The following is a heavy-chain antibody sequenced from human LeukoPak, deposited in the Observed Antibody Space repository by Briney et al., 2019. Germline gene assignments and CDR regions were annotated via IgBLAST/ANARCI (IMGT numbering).Heavy chain of an antibody. V-gene: IGHV4-38-2*02. CDR3: AREVGFAFDY. CDR1: DYSISSGYY. D-gene: IGHD1-26*01. J-gene: IGHJ4*02. CDR2: VYHSGST. Sequence: SETLSLTCTVSDYSISSGYYWAWIRQPPGKGLERIGSVYHSGSTYNNPSLKSRVTISADTSKNQFSLKLDSVTAADTAVYYCAREVGFAFDYWGQGNLVTVSS.